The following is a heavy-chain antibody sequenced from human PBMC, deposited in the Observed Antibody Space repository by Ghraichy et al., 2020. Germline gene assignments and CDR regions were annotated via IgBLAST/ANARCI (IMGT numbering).Heavy chain of an antibody. J-gene: IGHJ4*02. D-gene: IGHD2-15*01. Sequence: SCAASGFTFSMYWMSWVRQAPGKGLEWVANIKQDESEKYYVDSVKGRFTISRDNAKNSLYLQMNSLRAEDTAVYHCARVACSGGSCYPPHYFDFWGQGTLVTVSS. CDR1: GFTFSMYW. V-gene: IGHV3-7*01. CDR2: IKQDESEK. CDR3: ARVACSGGSCYPPHYFDF.